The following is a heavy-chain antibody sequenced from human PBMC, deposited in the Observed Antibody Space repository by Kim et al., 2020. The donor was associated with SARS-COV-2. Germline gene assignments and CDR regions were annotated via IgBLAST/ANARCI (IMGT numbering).Heavy chain of an antibody. CDR2: IYYSGST. CDR3: ARRRRELRRGGIDY. D-gene: IGHD1-26*01. Sequence: SETLSLTCTVSGGSISSSSYYWGWIRQPPGKGLEWIGSIYYSGSTYYNPALKSRVTISVDTSKNQFSLKLSSVTAADTAVYYCARRRRELRRGGIDYWGQGTLVTVSS. CDR1: GGSISSSSYY. J-gene: IGHJ4*02. V-gene: IGHV4-39*01.